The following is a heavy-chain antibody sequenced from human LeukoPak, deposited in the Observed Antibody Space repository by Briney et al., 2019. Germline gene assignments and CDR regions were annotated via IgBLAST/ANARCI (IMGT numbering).Heavy chain of an antibody. CDR1: GGTFSSYA. CDR2: IIPAFGTA. D-gene: IGHD4-17*01. Sequence: SVKVSCKASGGTFSSYALSWVRQAPGQGLEWMGGIIPAFGTANYAQKFQGRVTMTRNTSISTAYMELSSLRSEDTAVCYCARAVGDYGVGYYYYLDVWGKGTTVTISS. V-gene: IGHV1-69*05. CDR3: ARAVGDYGVGYYYYLDV. J-gene: IGHJ6*03.